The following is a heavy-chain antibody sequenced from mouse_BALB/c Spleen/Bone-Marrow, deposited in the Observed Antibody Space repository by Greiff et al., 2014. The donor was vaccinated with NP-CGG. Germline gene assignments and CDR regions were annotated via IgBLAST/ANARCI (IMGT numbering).Heavy chain of an antibody. D-gene: IGHD1-1*02. V-gene: IGHV5-4*02. Sequence: EVKLKESGGDLVKPGASLKLSCAASGFTFSDFYMFWFRQTPEKRLEWVATISDAGTYTYYPENVKGRSTISRDNSYNSLYLQMSSLKSEDTAMYYCARSGERYGAMDYWGQGTSVTVSS. CDR3: ARSGERYGAMDY. J-gene: IGHJ4*01. CDR2: ISDAGTYT. CDR1: GFTFSDFY.